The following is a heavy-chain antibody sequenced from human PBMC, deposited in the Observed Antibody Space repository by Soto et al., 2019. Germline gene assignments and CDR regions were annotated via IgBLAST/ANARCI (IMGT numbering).Heavy chain of an antibody. V-gene: IGHV3-30*18. CDR3: AKDSSAYLYDFGC. J-gene: IGHJ4*02. Sequence: QVQLVESGGGVVQPGRSLRLSCAAAGFTFSNYGMHWVRQAPGKGLEWVAVISFDGRKKNYADAVKGRFTVSRDNSKNTLYLQMNIPRAGDSAVYYCAKDSSAYLYDFGCWGQGTEVIVSS. CDR2: ISFDGRKK. D-gene: IGHD3-22*01. CDR1: GFTFSNYG.